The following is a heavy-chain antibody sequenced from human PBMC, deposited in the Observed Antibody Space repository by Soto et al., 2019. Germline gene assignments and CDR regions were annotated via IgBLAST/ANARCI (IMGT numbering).Heavy chain of an antibody. V-gene: IGHV1-69*06. CDR1: GGTFSSCA. CDR3: ARITYYYDSSGYLARAFDI. Sequence: GASVKVSCKASGGTFSSCAISWVRQAPGQGLEWMGGIIPIFGTASYAQKFQGRVTITADKSTSTAYMELSSLRSEDTAVYYCARITYYYDSSGYLARAFDIWGQGTMVTVSS. D-gene: IGHD3-22*01. J-gene: IGHJ3*02. CDR2: IIPIFGTA.